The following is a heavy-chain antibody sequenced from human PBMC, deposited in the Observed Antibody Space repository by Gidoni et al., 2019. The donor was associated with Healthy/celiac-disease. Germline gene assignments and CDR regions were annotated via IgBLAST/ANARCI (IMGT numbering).Heavy chain of an antibody. CDR1: GFTFSSYG. D-gene: IGHD3-3*01. CDR2: ISYDGSNK. CDR3: AKTSHPDCWSGYTPPHPYYYYGMDV. Sequence: QVQLVESGGGVVQPGRSLRLSCAASGFTFSSYGMHWVRQATGKGLEWVAVISYDGSNKYYADSVKCRFTISRDNSKNTLYLQMNSLRAEDTAVYYCAKTSHPDCWSGYTPPHPYYYYGMDVWGQGTTVTVSS. J-gene: IGHJ6*02. V-gene: IGHV3-30*18.